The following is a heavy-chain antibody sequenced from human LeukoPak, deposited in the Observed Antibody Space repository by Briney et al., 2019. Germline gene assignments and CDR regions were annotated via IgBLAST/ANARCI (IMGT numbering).Heavy chain of an antibody. V-gene: IGHV3-48*03. CDR1: GFTFSSYE. D-gene: IGHD6-19*01. J-gene: IGHJ5*02. CDR2: ISSSGSTI. Sequence: PGGSLRLSCAASGFTFSSYEMNGVRQAPGKGLEWVSYISSSGSTIYYADSVKGRFTISRDNAKNSLYLQMNSLRAEDTAVYYCARGFENSGWYLNWFDPWGQGTLVTVSS. CDR3: ARGFENSGWYLNWFDP.